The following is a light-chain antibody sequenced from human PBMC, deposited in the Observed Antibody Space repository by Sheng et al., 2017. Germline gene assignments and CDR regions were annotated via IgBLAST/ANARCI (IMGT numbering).Light chain of an antibody. CDR2: DAS. CDR1: QSVSSY. CDR3: QQRSNWPTT. V-gene: IGKV3-11*01. J-gene: IGKJ1*01. Sequence: EIVLTQSPATLSLSPGERATLSCRASQSVSSYLAWYQQKPGQAPRLLIYDASNRATGIPARFSGSGSGTDFTLTISSLEPEDFAVYYCQQRSNWPTTFGQGTKVKSN.